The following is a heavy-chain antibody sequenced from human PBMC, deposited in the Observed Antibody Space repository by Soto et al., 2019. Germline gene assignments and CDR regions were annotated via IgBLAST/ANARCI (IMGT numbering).Heavy chain of an antibody. J-gene: IGHJ3*02. V-gene: IGHV1-8*01. D-gene: IGHD3-3*01. Sequence: QVQLVQSGAEVKKPGASVKVSCKASGYTFTSYDINWVRQATGHELEWMEWMNPNSGNTSYAQKFQGRVTMTRNTSISTAYMELSSLRSEDTAVYYCARTMVFGVARSEDAFDIWGQGTMVTVSS. CDR3: ARTMVFGVARSEDAFDI. CDR1: GYTFTSYD. CDR2: MNPNSGNT.